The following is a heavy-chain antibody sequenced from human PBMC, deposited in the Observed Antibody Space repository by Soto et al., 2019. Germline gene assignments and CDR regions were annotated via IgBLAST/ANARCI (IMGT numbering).Heavy chain of an antibody. D-gene: IGHD3-16*02. V-gene: IGHV3-23*01. CDR2: ISGSGGST. CDR1: GFTFSSYA. CDR3: AKDSPDMITFGGVNVQTKQPFDY. Sequence: GGSLRLSCATSGFTFSSYAMSWVRQAPGKGLEWVSAISGSGGSTYYADSVKGRFTISRDNSKNTLYLQMNSLRAEDTAVYYCAKDSPDMITFGGVNVQTKQPFDYWGQGTLVTVSS. J-gene: IGHJ4*02.